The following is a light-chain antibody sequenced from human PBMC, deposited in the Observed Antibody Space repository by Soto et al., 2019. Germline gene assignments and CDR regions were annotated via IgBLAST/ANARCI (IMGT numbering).Light chain of an antibody. CDR1: TGAVTTGNY. J-gene: IGLJ3*02. CDR2: TTD. Sequence: QAVVTQEPSLTVSPGGTVTLTCASSTGAVTTGNYASWFQQKPGQAPRTLMYTTDNRHSWSPARFSGFLLGGKAALTLSSVQHEDQADYYCLIYFGGAPLVFGGGTKLTVL. V-gene: IGLV7-43*01. CDR3: LIYFGGAPLV.